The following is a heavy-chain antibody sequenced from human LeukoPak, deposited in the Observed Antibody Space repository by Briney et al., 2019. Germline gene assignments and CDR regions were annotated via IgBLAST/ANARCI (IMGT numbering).Heavy chain of an antibody. D-gene: IGHD2-2*01. J-gene: IGHJ6*02. Sequence: SETLSLTCTVSGGSIITTNYYWGWIRQPPGKGLEWIGSIYYSGNTYYNPFLKSRVTISVDTSKNQFSLKVSSVTAADTAVYYCARDAGHQLSRRNYYAMDVWGQGTTVTVSS. CDR2: IYYSGNT. V-gene: IGHV4-39*07. CDR3: ARDAGHQLSRRNYYAMDV. CDR1: GGSIITTNYY.